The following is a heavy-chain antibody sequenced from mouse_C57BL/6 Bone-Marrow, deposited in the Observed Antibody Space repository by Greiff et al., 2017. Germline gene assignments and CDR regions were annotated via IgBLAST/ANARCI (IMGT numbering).Heavy chain of an antibody. CDR2: INPSTGGT. Sequence: EVQLQQSGPELVKPGASVKISCKASGYSFTGYYKNWVKQSPEKSLEWIGEINPSTGGTTYNQKFKAKATLTVDKSSSTAYMQLKSLTSEDSAVYYCARGVDLVRIDYWGQGTTLTVSS. V-gene: IGHV1-42*01. CDR3: ARGVDLVRIDY. D-gene: IGHD2-2*01. J-gene: IGHJ2*01. CDR1: GYSFTGYY.